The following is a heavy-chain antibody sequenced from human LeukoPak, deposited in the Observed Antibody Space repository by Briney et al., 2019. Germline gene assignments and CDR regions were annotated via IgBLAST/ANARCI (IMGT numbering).Heavy chain of an antibody. J-gene: IGHJ4*02. CDR1: GGSISSYY. CDR3: ARGSGWYNY. D-gene: IGHD6-19*01. Sequence: SETLSLTSTVSGGSISSYYWSWIRQPPGKGLEWIGYIYYSGSTNYNPSLKSRVTISVDTSKNQFSLKLSSVTAADTAVYYCARGSGWYNYWGQGTLVTVSS. CDR2: IYYSGST. V-gene: IGHV4-59*01.